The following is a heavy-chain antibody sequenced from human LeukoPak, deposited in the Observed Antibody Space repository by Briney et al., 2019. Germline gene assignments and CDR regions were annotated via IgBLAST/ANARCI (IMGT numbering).Heavy chain of an antibody. Sequence: GASVKVSCKASGYTFTDYYMHWVRQAPGQGLEWMGWINPNSGGTNSAQKFQGRVTMTRDTSVSTAYMELSSLKASDTAMYYCARHGYGVTSYYYGVSVWGQGTTVTVSS. D-gene: IGHD4-17*01. CDR2: INPNSGGT. CDR1: GYTFTDYY. V-gene: IGHV1-2*02. J-gene: IGHJ6*02. CDR3: ARHGYGVTSYYYGVSV.